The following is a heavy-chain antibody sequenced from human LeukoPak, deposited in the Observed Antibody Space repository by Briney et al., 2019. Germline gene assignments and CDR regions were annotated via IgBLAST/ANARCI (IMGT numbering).Heavy chain of an antibody. V-gene: IGHV4-39*02. D-gene: IGHD3-22*01. Sequence: SETLSLTCTVSGGSISSSSYYWGWIRQPPGKGLEWIGSIYYSGSTYYNPSLKSRVTISVDTSKNQFSLKLSSVTAADTAVYYCARERYDSGGYYLPLDYWGQGTLVTVSS. J-gene: IGHJ4*02. CDR1: GGSISSSSYY. CDR3: ARERYDSGGYYLPLDY. CDR2: IYYSGST.